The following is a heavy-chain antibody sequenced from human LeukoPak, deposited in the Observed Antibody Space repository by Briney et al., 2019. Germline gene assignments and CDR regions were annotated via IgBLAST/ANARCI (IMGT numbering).Heavy chain of an antibody. V-gene: IGHV3-23*01. CDR1: GFTFSSYA. D-gene: IGHD1-26*01. Sequence: GGSPRLSCAASGFTFSSYAMNWVRQAPGKGLEWVSFISGSGDTTYYADSVKGRFTISRDNSKNTLYLQMNSLRAEDTAVYYCAKSRGESRGASNYWGQGTLVTVSS. CDR2: ISGSGDTT. J-gene: IGHJ4*02. CDR3: AKSRGESRGASNY.